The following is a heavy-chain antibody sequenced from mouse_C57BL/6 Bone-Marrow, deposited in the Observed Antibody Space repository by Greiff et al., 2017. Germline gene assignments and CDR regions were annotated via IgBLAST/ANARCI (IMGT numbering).Heavy chain of an antibody. J-gene: IGHJ4*01. CDR3: ARVGYYVSYYAMDY. CDR1: GYTFTNYW. D-gene: IGHD2-3*01. Sequence: QVQLQQSGAELVRPGTSVQMSCKASGYTFTNYWIGWAKQRPGHGLEWIGDIYPGGGYTNYNEKFKGKATLTADKSSSTAYMQFSSLTSEDSAIYYCARVGYYVSYYAMDYWGQGTSVTVSS. CDR2: IYPGGGYT. V-gene: IGHV1-63*01.